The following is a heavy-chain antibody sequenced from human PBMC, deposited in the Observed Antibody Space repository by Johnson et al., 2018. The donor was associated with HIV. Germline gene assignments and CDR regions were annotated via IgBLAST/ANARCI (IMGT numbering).Heavy chain of an antibody. CDR1: GFTFSSYA. J-gene: IGHJ3*02. D-gene: IGHD3-10*01. CDR3: AKSHMVRGSEGAFDI. CDR2: ISGSGGST. Sequence: EVLLLESGGGLVQPGGSLRLSCAASGFTFSSYAMSWVRQAPGKGLEWVSAISGSGGSTYYADSVKGRFTISRDNSKNTLYLQMNSLRAEDPAVYYCAKSHMVRGSEGAFDIWGQGTMVTVSS. V-gene: IGHV3-23*01.